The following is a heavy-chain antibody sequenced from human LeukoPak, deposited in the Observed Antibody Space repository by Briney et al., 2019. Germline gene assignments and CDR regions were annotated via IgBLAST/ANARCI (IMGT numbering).Heavy chain of an antibody. CDR2: IYHSGST. J-gene: IGHJ4*02. CDR3: ARTYPKYDSSGYAFDY. Sequence: SETLSLTCAVSGSSISSSNWWSWVRQPPGKGLEWIGEIYHSGSTNYNPSLKSRVTISVDKSKNQFSLKLSSVTAADTAVYYCARTYPKYDSSGYAFDYWGQGTLVTVFS. CDR1: GSSISSSNW. D-gene: IGHD3-22*01. V-gene: IGHV4-4*02.